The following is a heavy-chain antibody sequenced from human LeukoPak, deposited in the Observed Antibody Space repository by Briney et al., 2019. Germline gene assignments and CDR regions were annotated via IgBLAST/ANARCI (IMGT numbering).Heavy chain of an antibody. CDR1: GFTFSSNW. CDR2: INSDASST. J-gene: IGHJ4*02. CDR3: GSRDY. V-gene: IGHV3-74*01. Sequence: GGSLRLSCSASGFTFSSNWMHWVRQAPGKGLVWVSRINSDASSTNYADSVKGRFTISRDNAKNTLFLQMNSVRAEDTAVYYCGSRDYRGQGTLVTVSS.